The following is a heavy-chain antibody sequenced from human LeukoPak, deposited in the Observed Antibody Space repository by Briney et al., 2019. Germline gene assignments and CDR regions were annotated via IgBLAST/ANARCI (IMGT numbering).Heavy chain of an antibody. CDR2: IIPIFGTG. CDR1: GGTFSTYA. CDR3: ARGLGDSSGYYYSNY. D-gene: IGHD3-22*01. J-gene: IGHJ4*02. Sequence: SVKVSCKTSGGTFSTYAISWVRQAPGQGLEWMGGIIPIFGTGNYAQRFQGRVTITADESTSTAYMELSSLRSEDTAVYYCARGLGDSSGYYYSNYWGQGTLVTVSS. V-gene: IGHV1-69*13.